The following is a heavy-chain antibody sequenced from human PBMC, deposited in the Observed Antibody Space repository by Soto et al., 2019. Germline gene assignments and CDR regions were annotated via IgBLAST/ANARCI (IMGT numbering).Heavy chain of an antibody. J-gene: IGHJ6*02. CDR2: ISAYNGNT. CDR3: ARDLTDSGSYYSYYYGMDV. CDR1: GYSFTSYG. Sequence: GASVKVSCKASGYSFTSYGISWVRQAPGQGLEWMGWISAYNGNTNYAQKLQGRVTMTTDTSTSTAYMELRSLRSDDTAVYYCARDLTDSGSYYSYYYGMDVWGQGTTVTVSS. D-gene: IGHD3-10*01. V-gene: IGHV1-18*01.